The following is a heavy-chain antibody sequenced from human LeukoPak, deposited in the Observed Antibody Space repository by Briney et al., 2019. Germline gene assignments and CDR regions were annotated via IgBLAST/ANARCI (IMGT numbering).Heavy chain of an antibody. CDR2: IRYDGSNK. CDR3: AKDNGPLLWFGETIPSLYMDV. J-gene: IGHJ6*03. Sequence: GGSLRLSCAASGFTFSSYGMHWVRQAPGKGLEWVAFIRYDGSNKYYADSVKGRFTISRDNSKNTLYLQMNSLRAEDTAVYYCAKDNGPLLWFGETIPSLYMDVWGKGTTVTVSS. V-gene: IGHV3-30*02. CDR1: GFTFSSYG. D-gene: IGHD3-10*01.